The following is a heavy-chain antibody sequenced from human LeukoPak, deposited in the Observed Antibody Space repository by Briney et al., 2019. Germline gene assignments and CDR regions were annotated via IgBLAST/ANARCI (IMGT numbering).Heavy chain of an antibody. Sequence: PSETLSLTCFVSGGSISSSSYYWGWIRQPPGKGLEWIGNIYYRGSTYYNPSLKSRVTISVDTSKNQFSLRLSSVTAADTAVYYCARDNGDYALDYWGQGTLATASS. CDR2: IYYRGST. CDR1: GGSISSSSYY. D-gene: IGHD4-17*01. J-gene: IGHJ4*02. CDR3: ARDNGDYALDY. V-gene: IGHV4-39*02.